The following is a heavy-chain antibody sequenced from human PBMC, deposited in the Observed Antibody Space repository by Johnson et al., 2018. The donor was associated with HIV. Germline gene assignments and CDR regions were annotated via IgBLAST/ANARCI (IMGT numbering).Heavy chain of an antibody. CDR1: GFTFSDYY. CDR3: AKDFGGGLTDAFDI. J-gene: IGHJ3*02. CDR2: ISSSGSTI. Sequence: VQLVESGGGLVKPGGSLRLSCAASGFTFSDYYMSWIRQAPGKGLEWVSYISSSGSTIYYADSVKGRFTISRDNSKNTVYLQMNSLRTEDSALYYCAKDFGGGLTDAFDIWGQGTMVTVSS. V-gene: IGHV3-11*01. D-gene: IGHD4-23*01.